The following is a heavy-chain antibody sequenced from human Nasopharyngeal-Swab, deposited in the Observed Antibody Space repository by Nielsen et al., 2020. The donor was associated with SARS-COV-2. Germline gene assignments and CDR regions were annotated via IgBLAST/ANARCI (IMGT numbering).Heavy chain of an antibody. CDR1: GGSISSYY. J-gene: IGHJ5*02. CDR2: IYYSGST. Sequence: SETLSLTCTVSGGSISSYYWSWIRQPPGKGLEWIGYIYYSGSTYYNPSLKSRVTISVDTSKNQFSLKLSSVTAADTAVYYCARGVRGYSYGYGGYNWFDLWGQGTLVTVSS. D-gene: IGHD5-18*01. CDR3: ARGVRGYSYGYGGYNWFDL. V-gene: IGHV4-59*12.